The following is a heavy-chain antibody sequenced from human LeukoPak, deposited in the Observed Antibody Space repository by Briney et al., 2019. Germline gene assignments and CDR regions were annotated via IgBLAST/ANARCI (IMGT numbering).Heavy chain of an antibody. CDR1: GCSISSYY. V-gene: IGHV4-59*08. Sequence: SETLSLTCTASGCSISSYYWSWIRQPPGKGLEWIGYIYYSGSTNYNPALKSRVTISVDTSKNQFSLKLSSVTAADTAVYYCARLNLYYGMDVWGQGTTVTVSS. CDR2: IYYSGST. J-gene: IGHJ6*02. CDR3: ARLNLYYGMDV.